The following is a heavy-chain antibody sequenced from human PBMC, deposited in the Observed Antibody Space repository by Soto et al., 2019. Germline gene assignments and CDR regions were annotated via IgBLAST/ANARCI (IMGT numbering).Heavy chain of an antibody. V-gene: IGHV1-18*01. CDR3: ARDLAYCGGDCYPIDY. CDR1: GYTFTSNG. J-gene: IGHJ4*02. Sequence: QVQLVQSGAEVKKPGASVKVSCKASGYTFTSNGISWVRQAPGQGLKRMGWISAYNGNTNYAQKLQGRVTMTTDTSTSTAYMELRSLRSDDPTVYYCARDLAYCGGDCYPIDYWGQGTLVTVSS. D-gene: IGHD2-21*02. CDR2: ISAYNGNT.